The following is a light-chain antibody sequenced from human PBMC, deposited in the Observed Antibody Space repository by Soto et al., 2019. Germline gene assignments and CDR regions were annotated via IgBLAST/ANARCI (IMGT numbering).Light chain of an antibody. CDR2: KAS. V-gene: IGKV1-5*03. CDR3: QQYNSYPYT. Sequence: DIQMTQSPSTLSASVGDRVTITCRASQSISSWLAWYQQKPGKAPKLLIYKASSLESGVPSRFRGSGSGTEFTLTSSSLQPDDFANYYCQQYNSYPYTFGQGTKLEIK. J-gene: IGKJ2*01. CDR1: QSISSW.